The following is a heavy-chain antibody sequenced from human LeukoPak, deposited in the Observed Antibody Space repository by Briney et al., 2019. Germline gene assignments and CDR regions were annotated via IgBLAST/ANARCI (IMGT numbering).Heavy chain of an antibody. J-gene: IGHJ1*01. CDR1: GGSVSSGGYY. Sequence: PSETLSLTCTVSGGSVSSGGYYWSWIRQPPGKGLEWIGYVYYSGSTNYNPSLKSRVTISVDTSKNQFSLRLSSVTAADTAVYYCARDYDYRYFQHWGQGTLVTVSS. CDR3: ARDYDYRYFQH. D-gene: IGHD3-16*01. V-gene: IGHV4-61*08. CDR2: VYYSGST.